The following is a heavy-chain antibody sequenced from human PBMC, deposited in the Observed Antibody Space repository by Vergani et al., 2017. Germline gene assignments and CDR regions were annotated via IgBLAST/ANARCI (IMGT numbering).Heavy chain of an antibody. J-gene: IGHJ4*02. CDR2: INPNSGGT. CDR3: ARGMPGMTTIGY. CDR1: GYTFTGYY. Sequence: QVQLVQSGAEVKKPGASVKVSCKASGYTFTGYYMHWVRQAPGQGLEWMGWINPNSGGTNYAQKFQGRVTMTRDTSTSTVYMELSSLRSEDTAVYYCARGMPGMTTIGYWGQGTLVTVSS. V-gene: IGHV1-2*02. D-gene: IGHD5-24*01.